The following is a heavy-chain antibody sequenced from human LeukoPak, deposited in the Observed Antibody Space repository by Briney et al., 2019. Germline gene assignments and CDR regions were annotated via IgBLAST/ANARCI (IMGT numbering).Heavy chain of an antibody. CDR1: GYSFTTYW. V-gene: IGHV5-51*01. CDR2: IYPPDSET. CDR3: ARLDTMSYYY. Sequence: GDSLKISCKASGYSFTTYWIAWVRQMPGKGLEWMGMIYPPDSETRYSPAFQAQATTSADKTMSPASLEWRSLRASDTAMYYCARLDTMSYYYWGQGTLVTVSS. J-gene: IGHJ4*02. D-gene: IGHD1-26*01.